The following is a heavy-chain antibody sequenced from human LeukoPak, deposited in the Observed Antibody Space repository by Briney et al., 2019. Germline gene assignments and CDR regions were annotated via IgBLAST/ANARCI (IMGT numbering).Heavy chain of an antibody. CDR2: IYYSGST. V-gene: IGHV4-59*08. CDR1: GGSISSYY. J-gene: IGHJ2*01. D-gene: IGHD6-25*01. Sequence: PSETLSLTCTVSGGSISSYYWSWIRQPPGKGLEWIGYIYYSGSTNYSPSLKSRVTISVDTSKDQFSLKLSSVTAADTAVYYCARQGGGFWYFDLWGRGTLVTVSS. CDR3: ARQGGGFWYFDL.